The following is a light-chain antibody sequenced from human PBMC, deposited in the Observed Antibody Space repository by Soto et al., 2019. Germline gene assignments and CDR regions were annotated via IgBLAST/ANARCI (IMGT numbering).Light chain of an antibody. CDR3: QSYDNILSGPL. CDR1: GSNVGASYD. Sequence: QLVLTQPPSVSGVPGQTITMSCTGSGSNVGASYDVHWYQVLPGAGPRLLIYKNNNRPSGVPDRFSGSKSGTSASLAITGLRAEDEADYYCQSYDNILSGPLFGGGTKVTVL. CDR2: KNN. V-gene: IGLV1-40*01. J-gene: IGLJ3*02.